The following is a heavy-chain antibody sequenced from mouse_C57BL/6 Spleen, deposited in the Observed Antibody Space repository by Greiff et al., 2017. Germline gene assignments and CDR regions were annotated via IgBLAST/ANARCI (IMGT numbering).Heavy chain of an antibody. CDR1: GYSFTDYH. Sequence: VQLQQSGPELVKPGASVKISCKASGYSFTDYHMNWVKQSNGKSLEWIGVINPNYGTTSYNQKFKGKATLTVDQSSSTAYMQLNSLTSEDSAVYYWARGGNYYGSSYCYYAMDYWGQGTSVTVSS. CDR2: INPNYGTT. CDR3: ARGGNYYGSSYCYYAMDY. D-gene: IGHD1-1*01. J-gene: IGHJ4*01. V-gene: IGHV1-39*01.